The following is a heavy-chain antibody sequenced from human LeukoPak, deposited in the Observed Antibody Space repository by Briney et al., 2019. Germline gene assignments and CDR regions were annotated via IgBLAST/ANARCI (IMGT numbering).Heavy chain of an antibody. CDR1: GYIFTSYS. D-gene: IGHD3-22*01. CDR2: INPSGGTT. J-gene: IGHJ4*02. CDR3: ARDLSHRYYHSTGYAFDY. Sequence: ASVKVSCKASGYIFTSYSMHWVRRAPGQGLEWMGIINPSGGTTNYAQRFQGRVTMTRDTSTSTVYMDLSSLRSEDTAVYYCARDLSHRYYHSTGYAFDYWGQGTLVTVSS. V-gene: IGHV1-46*01.